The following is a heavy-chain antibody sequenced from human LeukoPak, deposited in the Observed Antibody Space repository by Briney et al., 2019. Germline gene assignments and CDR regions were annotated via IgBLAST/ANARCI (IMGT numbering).Heavy chain of an antibody. J-gene: IGHJ4*02. CDR3: ARAVRDKWAERSLYFDY. Sequence: GASVKVSCKASGYTFTGYYMHWVRQAPGQGLEWMGWINPNSGGTNYAQKFQDRVTMTRDASNSTAYMELSRLNSDDRAIYYCARAVRDKWAERSLYFDYWGQGTLVTVSS. V-gene: IGHV1-2*02. D-gene: IGHD1-1*01. CDR2: INPNSGGT. CDR1: GYTFTGYY.